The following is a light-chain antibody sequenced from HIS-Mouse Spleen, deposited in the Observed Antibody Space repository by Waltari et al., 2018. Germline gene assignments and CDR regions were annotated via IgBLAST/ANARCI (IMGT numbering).Light chain of an antibody. J-gene: IGLJ3*02. CDR1: SSDGGVYHY. Sequence: QSALTQPRSVSGSPGQPGTISCTGTSSDGGVYHYVHWYQQHPGKAPKLMLYDVSKRPSGVPDRFSGSKSGNTASLTISGLQAEDEADYYCCSYAGSYTWVFGGGTKLTVL. V-gene: IGLV2-11*01. CDR3: CSYAGSYTWV. CDR2: DVS.